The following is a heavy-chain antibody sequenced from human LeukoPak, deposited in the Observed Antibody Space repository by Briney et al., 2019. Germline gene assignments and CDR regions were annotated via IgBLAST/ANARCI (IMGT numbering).Heavy chain of an antibody. Sequence: GGSLRLSCETSGFTFSNYGMHWVRQTPGKGLEWVAAIWHDGSIFYADSVKGRFTISRDNSKNTLFLQMSSLRAEDTALYYCAREIVGEGNFDCWGQGTLVTVSS. J-gene: IGHJ4*02. CDR2: IWHDGSI. CDR3: AREIVGEGNFDC. V-gene: IGHV3-33*01. D-gene: IGHD2-15*01. CDR1: GFTFSNYG.